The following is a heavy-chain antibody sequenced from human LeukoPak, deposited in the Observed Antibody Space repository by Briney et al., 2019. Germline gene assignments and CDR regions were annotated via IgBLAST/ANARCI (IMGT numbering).Heavy chain of an antibody. CDR3: AVVGSGGYTMVYYYYGMDV. D-gene: IGHD3-10*01. Sequence: GSSVKVSCKASGGTFSSYAISWVRQAPGQGLEWMGGIIPIFGTANYAQKFQGRVTITADESTSTAYMELSSPRSEDTAVYYCAVVGSGGYTMVYYYYGMDVWGQGTTVTVSS. J-gene: IGHJ6*02. CDR2: IIPIFGTA. CDR1: GGTFSSYA. V-gene: IGHV1-69*01.